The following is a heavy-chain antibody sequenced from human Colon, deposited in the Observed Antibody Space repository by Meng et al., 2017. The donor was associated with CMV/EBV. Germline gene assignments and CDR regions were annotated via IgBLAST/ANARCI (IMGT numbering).Heavy chain of an antibody. CDR3: AKEFVLGTHLDH. CDR1: GFTFNTFG. J-gene: IGHJ4*02. D-gene: IGHD2-21*02. CDR2: IRYDGTRA. V-gene: IGHV3-30*02. Sequence: GESLKISCSASGFTFNTFGMHWVRQAPGKGLEWVAFIRYDGTRADYADSVTGRFTISRDNAKSFLYVQMTSLRPEDTAVYYCAKEFVLGTHLDHWGQGTLVTVSS.